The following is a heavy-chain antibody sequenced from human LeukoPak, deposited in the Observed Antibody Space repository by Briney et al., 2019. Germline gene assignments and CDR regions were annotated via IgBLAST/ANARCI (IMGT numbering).Heavy chain of an antibody. CDR2: ISSSGSTI. V-gene: IGHV3-11*04. CDR1: GFTFSDYY. Sequence: PGGSLRLSCAASGFTFSDYYMSWIRRAPGKGLEWVSYISSSGSTIYYADSVKGRFTISRDNAKNSLYLQMNSLRAEDTAVYYCARGGGYDILTRNAGYFDYWGQGTLVTVSS. D-gene: IGHD3-9*01. J-gene: IGHJ4*02. CDR3: ARGGGYDILTRNAGYFDY.